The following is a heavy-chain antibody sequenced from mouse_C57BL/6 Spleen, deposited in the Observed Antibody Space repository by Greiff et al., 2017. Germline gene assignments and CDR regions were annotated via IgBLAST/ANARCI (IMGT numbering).Heavy chain of an antibody. J-gene: IGHJ2*01. CDR2: IDPNSGGT. V-gene: IGHV1-72*01. CDR1: GYTFTSYW. CDR3: ARNHWDFYFDY. Sequence: QVQLKQPGAELVKPGASVKLSCKASGYTFTSYWMHWVKQRPGRGLEWIGRIDPNSGGTKYNEKFKSKATLTVDKPSSTAYMQLSSLTSEDSAVYYCARNHWDFYFDYWGQGTTLTVSS. D-gene: IGHD4-1*01.